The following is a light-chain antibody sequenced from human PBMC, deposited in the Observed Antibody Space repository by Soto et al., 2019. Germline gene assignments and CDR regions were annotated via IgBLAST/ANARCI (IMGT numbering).Light chain of an antibody. Sequence: EIVLTQSPATLSLSPGERATLSCRASQSISNYLAWYQHKPGQAPRLLIYDTSNRATGIPARFSGSGSGTEFTLTISSLQSEDSAVYYCHQYNSWPRGTFGPGTKVEIK. CDR3: HQYNSWPRGT. CDR1: QSISNY. V-gene: IGKV3-11*01. CDR2: DTS. J-gene: IGKJ3*01.